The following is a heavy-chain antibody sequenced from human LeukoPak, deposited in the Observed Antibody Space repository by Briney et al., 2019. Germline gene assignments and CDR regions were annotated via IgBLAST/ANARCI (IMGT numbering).Heavy chain of an antibody. CDR2: IYHSGST. D-gene: IGHD2-8*01. CDR3: ARYTGVNGYYFDY. CDR1: GGSIRSYY. J-gene: IGHJ4*02. Sequence: SETLSLTCTVSGGSIRSYYWSWLRQPPGKGLEWIATIYHSGSTYYNASLKSRVTISVDTSKSHFSLKLSSVTAADTAMYYCARYTGVNGYYFDYWGQGTLVTVSS. V-gene: IGHV4-39*02.